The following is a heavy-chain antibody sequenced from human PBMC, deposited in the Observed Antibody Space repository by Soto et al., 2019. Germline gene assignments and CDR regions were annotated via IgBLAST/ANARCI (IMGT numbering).Heavy chain of an antibody. CDR2: IIPIFGTA. CDR1: GGTFSSYA. D-gene: IGHD3-10*01. V-gene: IGHV1-69*13. CDR3: ARSQSGVTRMYYYYGMDV. Sequence: SVKVSCKASGGTFSSYAISWVRQAPGQGLEWMGGIIPIFGTANYAQKCQGRVTITADESTSTAYMELSSLRAEDTAVYYCARSQSGVTRMYYYYGMDVWGQGTTVTVSS. J-gene: IGHJ6*02.